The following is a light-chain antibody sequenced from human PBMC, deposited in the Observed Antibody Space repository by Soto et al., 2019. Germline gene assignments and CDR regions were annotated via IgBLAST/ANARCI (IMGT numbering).Light chain of an antibody. J-gene: IGLJ1*01. CDR2: ENK. CDR3: AGWDGSLKGFV. V-gene: IGLV1-44*01. CDR1: ASNIGRDP. Sequence: QSVLTQPPSASGAPGQRVTISCSGSASNIGRDPVNWYQQVPGTAPKLLIYENKHRPSGVPDRFSGSKSGTSASLVISGLQSEDEAEYFCAGWDGSLKGFVFGTGTKLTVL.